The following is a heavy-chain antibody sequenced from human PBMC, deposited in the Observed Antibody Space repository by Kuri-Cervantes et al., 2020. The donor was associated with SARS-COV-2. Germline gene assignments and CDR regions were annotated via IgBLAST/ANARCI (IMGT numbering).Heavy chain of an antibody. CDR1: GGSISSSNYY. D-gene: IGHD6-6*01. Sequence: ESLKISCTVSGGSISSSNYYWGWIRQPPGKGLEWIGSIYYSGSTNYNPSLKGRVTISVDTSKNQFSLKLSSVTAADTAVYYCARDSPEYSSSSSVPFDYWGQGTLVTVSS. CDR3: ARDSPEYSSSSSVPFDY. J-gene: IGHJ4*02. CDR2: IYYSGST. V-gene: IGHV4-39*07.